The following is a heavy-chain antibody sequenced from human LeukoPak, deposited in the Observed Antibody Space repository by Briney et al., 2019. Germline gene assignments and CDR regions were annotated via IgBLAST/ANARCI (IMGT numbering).Heavy chain of an antibody. D-gene: IGHD3-9*01. J-gene: IGHJ5*02. CDR2: IYYSGST. CDR3: AGGSVDILTGYKEGWFDP. Sequence: SETLSLTCTVSGGSISSYYWSWIRQPPGKGLEWIGYIYYSGSTNYNPSLKSRVTISVDTSKNQFSLKLSSVTAADTAVYYCAGGSVDILTGYKEGWFDPWGQETLVTVSS. CDR1: GGSISSYY. V-gene: IGHV4-59*01.